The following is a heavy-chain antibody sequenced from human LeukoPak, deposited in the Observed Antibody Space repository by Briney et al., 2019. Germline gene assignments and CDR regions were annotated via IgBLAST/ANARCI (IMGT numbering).Heavy chain of an antibody. CDR1: GFTFSHYG. Sequence: GGSLRLSCAASGFTFSHYGMHWVRQAPGKGLGWVALISHDGTKKDYADFVKGRFTVSRDNSKENLYLQMNSLRSDDTAIFYCAREGLRYFDHWGQGTLVAVSS. V-gene: IGHV3-30*03. J-gene: IGHJ4*02. CDR3: AREGLRYFDH. CDR2: ISHDGTKK.